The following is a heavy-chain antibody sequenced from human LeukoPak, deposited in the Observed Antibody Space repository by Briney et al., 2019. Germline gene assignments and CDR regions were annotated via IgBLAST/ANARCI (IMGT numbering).Heavy chain of an antibody. D-gene: IGHD6-13*01. Sequence: PSGTLSLTCTVSGGSIDSRSYYRGWIRQPPGKGLEWIGSIYSSGSTYYNPSLKSRVTISVDTSKNQFSLRLSSVTAADTAVYYCARLHSTHSSNSWGQGTLVTVSS. J-gene: IGHJ4*02. V-gene: IGHV4-39*01. CDR2: IYSSGST. CDR3: ARLHSTHSSNS. CDR1: GGSIDSRSYY.